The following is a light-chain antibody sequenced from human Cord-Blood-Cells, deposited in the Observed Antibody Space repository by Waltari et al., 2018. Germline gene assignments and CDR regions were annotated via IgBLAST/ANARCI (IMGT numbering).Light chain of an antibody. CDR3: QSYDSSNQV. CDR2: EDN. J-gene: IGLJ3*02. CDR1: SASIASKQ. V-gene: IGLV6-57*01. Sequence: NFMLTQPHSVSESPGKTVTISCTRSSASIASKQVHWYQPRPGSSPTTVIYEDNQRPSGVPDRFSGSIDSSSNSASLTISGLKTEDEADYYCQSYDSSNQVFGGGTKLTVL.